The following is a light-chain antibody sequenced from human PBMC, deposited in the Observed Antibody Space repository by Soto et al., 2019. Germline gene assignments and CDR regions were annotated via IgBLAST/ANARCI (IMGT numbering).Light chain of an antibody. CDR1: SSDVGGYNY. J-gene: IGLJ3*02. CDR2: EVS. Sequence: QSVLTQPASVSGSPGQSITISCTGTSSDVGGYNYVSWYQQLPGKAPKLIIYEVSNRHSGVSNRFAGSKSGNTASLTISGLQAEDEADYYCNSYRTNYTWLFGGGTKLTVL. CDR3: NSYRTNYTWL. V-gene: IGLV2-14*01.